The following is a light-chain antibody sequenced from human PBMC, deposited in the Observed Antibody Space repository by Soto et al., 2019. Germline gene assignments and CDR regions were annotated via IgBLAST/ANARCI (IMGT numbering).Light chain of an antibody. J-gene: IGLJ3*02. CDR3: ETWDRTTRV. V-gene: IGLV4-60*02. Sequence: QAVVTQSPSASASPGSSVRLTCTLSSGHSTDIIAWHQQQPGKAPRFLMKLEGSGNYNKGSGLPDRFSGSSSGADRYLTISNLQFEDEAAYYCETWDRTTRVFGGGTKLTVL. CDR1: SGHSTDI. CDR2: LEGSGNY.